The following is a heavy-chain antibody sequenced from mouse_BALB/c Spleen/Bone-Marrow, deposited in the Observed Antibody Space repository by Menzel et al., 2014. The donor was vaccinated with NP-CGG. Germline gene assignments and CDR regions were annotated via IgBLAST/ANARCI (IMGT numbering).Heavy chain of an antibody. V-gene: IGHV1-80*01. J-gene: IGHJ3*01. CDR2: IYPGDGGT. CDR1: GYAFSSYW. D-gene: IGHD2-2*01. Sequence: VQGVESGAELVRPGSSVKISCKASGYAFSSYWMTWVKQRPGQGLEWIGQIYPGDGGTNYNGKFKGKATLTADKSSSTAYMQLSGLTSEDSAVYFCAKVTTGFAYWGQGTLVTVSA. CDR3: AKVTTGFAY.